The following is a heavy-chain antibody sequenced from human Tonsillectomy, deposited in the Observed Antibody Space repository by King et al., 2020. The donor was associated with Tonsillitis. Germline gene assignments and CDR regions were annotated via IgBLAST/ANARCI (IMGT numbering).Heavy chain of an antibody. J-gene: IGHJ4*02. D-gene: IGHD1/OR15-1a*01. Sequence: TLKESGPTLVKPTQTLTLTCTLSGFSLSTSGVGVGWIRQPPGKALEWLALIYWDDDKLYSTSLESRLTITKDTSKNQVVLTMTNVDPVDTATYYCAHNDVDATGTSDYWGQGTLVTVSS. V-gene: IGHV2-5*02. CDR2: IYWDDDK. CDR1: GFSLSTSGVG. CDR3: AHNDVDATGTSDY.